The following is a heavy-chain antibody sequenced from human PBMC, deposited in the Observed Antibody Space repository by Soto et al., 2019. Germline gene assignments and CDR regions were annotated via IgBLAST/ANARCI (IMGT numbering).Heavy chain of an antibody. V-gene: IGHV1-69*01. D-gene: IGHD3-22*01. CDR3: ANYDSSGYLGDGMDV. CDR1: GGTFSSYA. Sequence: QVQLVQSGAEVKKPGSSVKVSCKASGGTFSSYAISWVRQAPGQGLEWMGGIIPIFGTANYAQKFQGRVTSTADDCTSTDYMVLRSMRSEDTAVYYCANYDSSGYLGDGMDVWGQGTTVTVSS. CDR2: IIPIFGTA. J-gene: IGHJ6*02.